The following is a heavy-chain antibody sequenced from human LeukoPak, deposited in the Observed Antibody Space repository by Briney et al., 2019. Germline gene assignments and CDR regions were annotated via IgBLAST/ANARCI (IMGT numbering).Heavy chain of an antibody. CDR3: ARDDWGYYYDSSGYSD. CDR1: GYTFTSYY. CDR2: INPSGGST. Sequence: ASVKVSCKASGYTFTSYYMHWVRQAPGQGLEWMGIINPSGGSTSYAQKFQGRVTMTTDTSTSTAYMELRSLRSDDTAVYYCARDDWGYYYDSSGYSDWGQGTLVTVSS. V-gene: IGHV1-46*01. D-gene: IGHD3-22*01. J-gene: IGHJ4*02.